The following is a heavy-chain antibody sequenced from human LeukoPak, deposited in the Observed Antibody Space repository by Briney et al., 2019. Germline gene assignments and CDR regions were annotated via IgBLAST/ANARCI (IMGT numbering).Heavy chain of an antibody. V-gene: IGHV3-74*01. CDR2: INGAGSSI. CDR1: GFTCSSFW. D-gene: IGHD4-17*01. J-gene: IGHJ4*02. CDR3: ARGGDYKNDY. Sequence: GGSLSLYCAAAGFTCSSFWMQWVRQTPGKGLVWVSRINGAGSSISYADSVKGRVTISRDNAKNTLYLQMNNLRAEDTAVYYCARGGDYKNDYWGQGTLVTVSS.